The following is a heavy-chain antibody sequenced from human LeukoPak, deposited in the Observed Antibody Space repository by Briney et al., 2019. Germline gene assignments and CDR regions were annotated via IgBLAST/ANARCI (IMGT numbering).Heavy chain of an antibody. J-gene: IGHJ6*03. CDR3: ARSTGDGGSYYLYYYYYMDV. CDR1: GGSISSSSYY. Sequence: SETLSLTCTVSGGSISSSSYYWGWIRQPPGKGLEWIGSIYYSGSTYYNPSLKSRVTISVDTSKNQFSLKLSSVTAADTAVYYCARSTGDGGSYYLYYYYYMDVWGKGTTVTVSS. D-gene: IGHD1-26*01. V-gene: IGHV4-39*01. CDR2: IYYSGST.